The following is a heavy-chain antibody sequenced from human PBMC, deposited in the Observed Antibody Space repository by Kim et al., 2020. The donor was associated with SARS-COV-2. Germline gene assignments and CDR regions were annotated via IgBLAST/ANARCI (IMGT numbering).Heavy chain of an antibody. CDR3: TGGGYNGY. CDR2: DGGVQ. V-gene: IGHV3-7*01. D-gene: IGHD1-26*01. Sequence: DGGVQFYVDSVRGRFTLSRDNSKRSLYLEMNSLRADDTAVYYCTGGGYNGYWGQGTLVTVSS. J-gene: IGHJ4*02.